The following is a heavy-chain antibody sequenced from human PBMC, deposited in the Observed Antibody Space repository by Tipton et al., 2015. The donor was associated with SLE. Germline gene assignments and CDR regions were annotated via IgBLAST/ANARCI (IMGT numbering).Heavy chain of an antibody. V-gene: IGHV4-59*08. D-gene: IGHD1-14*01. J-gene: IGHJ1*01. CDR3: ARTTTATVEYFEH. CDR2: IYYSGST. CDR1: GGSISSYY. Sequence: TLSLTCTVSGGSISSYYWSWIRQPPGKGLEWIGYIYYSGSTNYNPSLKSRVTMSVDTSKRQFSLKLKSVAAADTSVYYCARTTTATVEYFEHWGQGTLVIVSS.